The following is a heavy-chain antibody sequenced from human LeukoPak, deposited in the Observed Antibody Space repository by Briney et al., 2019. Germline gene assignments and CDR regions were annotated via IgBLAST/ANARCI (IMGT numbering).Heavy chain of an antibody. CDR2: ISSSSSYI. CDR1: GFTFSSYS. V-gene: IGHV3-21*06. CDR3: ASQRYSSGWYDY. D-gene: IGHD6-19*01. J-gene: IGHJ4*02. Sequence: GGSLRLSCAASGFTFSSYSMNWVRQAPGKGLEWVSSISSSSSYIYYADSVKGRFTISRDNAKNSLYLQMNSLRADDTAVYYCASQRYSSGWYDYWGQGTLVTVSS.